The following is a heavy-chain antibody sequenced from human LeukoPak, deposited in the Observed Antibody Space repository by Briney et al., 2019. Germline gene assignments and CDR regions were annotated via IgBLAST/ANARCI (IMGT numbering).Heavy chain of an antibody. J-gene: IGHJ5*02. CDR2: INHSGST. CDR1: RGSFSGYY. CDR3: AKDLSEYQLPPYNWFDP. Sequence: PSETLSLTCAVYRGSFSGYYWSWIRQPPGKGREWSGEINHSGSTNYNPSLKSRVTISVDTSKNQFSLKLSSVTAADTAVYYCAKDLSEYQLPPYNWFDPWGQGTLVTVSS. V-gene: IGHV4-34*01. D-gene: IGHD2-2*01.